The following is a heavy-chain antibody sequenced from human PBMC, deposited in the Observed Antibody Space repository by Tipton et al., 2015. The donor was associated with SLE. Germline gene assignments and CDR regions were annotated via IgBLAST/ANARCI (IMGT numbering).Heavy chain of an antibody. CDR1: GFTFSSYE. V-gene: IGHV3-48*03. CDR3: ARAPYDSSGYYSYYFDY. Sequence: SLRLSCAASGFTFSSYEMNWVRQAPGKGLEWVSYISSSGSTIYYGDSVKGRFTISRDNAKNSLYLKMNSLRAEDTAVYYCARAPYDSSGYYSYYFDYWGQGTLVTVSS. CDR2: ISSSGSTI. D-gene: IGHD3-22*01. J-gene: IGHJ4*02.